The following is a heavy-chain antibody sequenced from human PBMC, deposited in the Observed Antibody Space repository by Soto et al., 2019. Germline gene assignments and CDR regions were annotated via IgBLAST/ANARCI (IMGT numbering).Heavy chain of an antibody. J-gene: IGHJ4*02. CDR1: GFTFSDYY. Sequence: GGSLRLSCAASGFTFSDYYMSWIRQAPGKGLEWVSYISSSGSTIYYADSVKGRFTISRDNAKNSLYLQMNSLRAEDTAVYYCARDPISHCSSTSCLRSPEDYWGQGTLVTVSS. CDR3: ARDPISHCSSTSCLRSPEDY. CDR2: ISSSGSTI. V-gene: IGHV3-11*01. D-gene: IGHD2-2*01.